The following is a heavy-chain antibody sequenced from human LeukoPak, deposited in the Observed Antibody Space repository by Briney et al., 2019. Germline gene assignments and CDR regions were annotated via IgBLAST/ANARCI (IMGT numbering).Heavy chain of an antibody. V-gene: IGHV3-9*01. CDR3: ARLYYGYMDV. CDR2: ISWNSGSI. Sequence: GRSLRLSCAASGFTFDDYAMHWVRQAPGKGLEWVSGISWNSGSIGYADSVKGRFTISRDNSKNTLYLQMNSLRAEDTAVYYCARLYYGYMDVWGKGTTVTISS. CDR1: GFTFDDYA. D-gene: IGHD3-3*01. J-gene: IGHJ6*03.